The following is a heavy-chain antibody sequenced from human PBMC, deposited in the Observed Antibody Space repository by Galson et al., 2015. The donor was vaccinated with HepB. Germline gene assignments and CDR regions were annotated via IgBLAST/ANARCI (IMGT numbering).Heavy chain of an antibody. Sequence: SETLSLTCTVSGGSISSYYWSWIRQPAGKGLEWIGRIYTSRGTNYKPSLKSRVSVSVDTSKNQISLKLSSVTAADTAVYYCARGRIGVTASAFDIWGQGTVVTVSS. CDR1: GGSISSYY. J-gene: IGHJ3*02. V-gene: IGHV4-4*07. CDR3: ARGRIGVTASAFDI. CDR2: IYTSRGT. D-gene: IGHD3-16*01.